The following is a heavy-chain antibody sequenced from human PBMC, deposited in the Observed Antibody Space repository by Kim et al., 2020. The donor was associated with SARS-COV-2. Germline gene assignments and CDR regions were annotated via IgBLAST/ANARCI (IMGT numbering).Heavy chain of an antibody. V-gene: IGHV3-74*01. CDR3: ARGVFRDGFDV. CDR1: RFTFNNYW. J-gene: IGHJ6*02. CDR2: ISSDGSIK. Sequence: GGSLRLSCAVSRFTFNNYWIHWVRHAPGKGLVWVSRISSDGSIKYYADSVKGRFTISRDNAENTLYLQMNSPRVEDTAVYYCARGVFRDGFDVWGQGSTGTGSS.